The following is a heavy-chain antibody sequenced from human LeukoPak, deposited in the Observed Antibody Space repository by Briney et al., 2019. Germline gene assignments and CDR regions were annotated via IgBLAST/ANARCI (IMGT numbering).Heavy chain of an antibody. V-gene: IGHV3-33*01. CDR1: GFNFSDYG. J-gene: IGHJ4*02. Sequence: PGGSLRLSCAVSGFNFSDYGFHWVRQAPGKGLEWVAVIRFDGSMKQYADSVKGRFTISRDDSKNTLYLQMNFLKSEDTAVYYCARWGGTRQYYFDYWGQGTLVTVSS. CDR3: ARWGGTRQYYFDY. D-gene: IGHD1-1*01. CDR2: IRFDGSMK.